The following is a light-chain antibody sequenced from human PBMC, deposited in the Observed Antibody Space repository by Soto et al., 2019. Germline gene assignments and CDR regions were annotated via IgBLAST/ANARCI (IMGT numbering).Light chain of an antibody. J-gene: IGLJ2*01. Sequence: QPVLTQSPSASASLGASVKLTCTLSSGHSSYAIAWHQQQPEKGPRYLMKLSSDGSHSKGDRITDRFSGSSSGAERYLTISSLQSEDEADYYCQTWDTGARVVFGGGTKLTVL. CDR2: LSSDGSH. CDR3: QTWDTGARVV. CDR1: SGHSSYA. V-gene: IGLV4-69*01.